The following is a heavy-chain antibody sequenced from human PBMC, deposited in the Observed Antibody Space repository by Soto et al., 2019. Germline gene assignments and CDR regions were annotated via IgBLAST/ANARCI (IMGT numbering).Heavy chain of an antibody. CDR3: ARQIYGDYVGA. CDR2: IYYSGST. D-gene: IGHD4-17*01. V-gene: IGHV4-39*01. J-gene: IGHJ3*01. Sequence: QLQLQESGPGLVKPSETLSLTCTVSGGSISSSSYYWGWIRQPPVKGLEWIGSIYYSGSTYYNPSLKSRVTISVDTSKNQFSLKLSSVTAADTAVYYCARQIYGDYVGAWGQGTMVTVSS. CDR1: GGSISSSSYY.